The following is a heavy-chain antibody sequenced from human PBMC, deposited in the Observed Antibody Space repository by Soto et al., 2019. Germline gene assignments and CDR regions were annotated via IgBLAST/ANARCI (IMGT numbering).Heavy chain of an antibody. CDR1: GGTFSSYA. CDR2: IIPIFGTA. V-gene: IGHV1-69*13. D-gene: IGHD3-10*01. CDR3: ARLQVRGVITHNWFDP. Sequence: ASVKVSCKASGGTFSSYAISWVRQAPGQGLEWMGGIIPIFGTANYAQKFQGRVTITADESTSTAYMELSSLRSEDTAVYYCARLQVRGVITHNWFDPWGQGTLVTVSS. J-gene: IGHJ5*02.